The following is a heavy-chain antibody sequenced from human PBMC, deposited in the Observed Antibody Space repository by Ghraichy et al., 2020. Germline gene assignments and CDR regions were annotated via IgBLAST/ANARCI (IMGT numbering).Heavy chain of an antibody. CDR3: ATPLVVVAATAFDY. Sequence: ASVKVSCKVSGYTLTELSMHWVRQAPGKGLEWMGGFDPEDGETIYAQKFQGRVTMTEDTSTDTAYMELSSLRSEDTAVYYCATPLVVVAATAFDYWGQGTLVTVSS. CDR1: GYTLTELS. J-gene: IGHJ4*02. D-gene: IGHD2-15*01. V-gene: IGHV1-24*01. CDR2: FDPEDGET.